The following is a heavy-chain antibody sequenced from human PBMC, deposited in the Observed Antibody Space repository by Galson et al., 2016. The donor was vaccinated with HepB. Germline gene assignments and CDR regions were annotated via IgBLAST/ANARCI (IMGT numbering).Heavy chain of an antibody. CDR3: AREAGDCSSNSCYGIEEAGELPD. D-gene: IGHD2-2*01. CDR1: GDTFNSYA. V-gene: IGHV1-69*13. Sequence: SVKVSCKASGDTFNSYAVNWVRQAPGQGLEWMGEIIPIFASTIYAQKFQGRISITADESTSTAYMELSNLRSEDTAVYYCAREAGDCSSNSCYGIEEAGELPDWGQGTLVTVSS. CDR2: IIPIFAST. J-gene: IGHJ4*02.